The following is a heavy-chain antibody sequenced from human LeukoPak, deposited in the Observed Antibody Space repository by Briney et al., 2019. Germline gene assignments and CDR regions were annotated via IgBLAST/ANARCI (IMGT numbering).Heavy chain of an antibody. CDR2: IKQDGSEK. CDR1: GFTFSSYW. J-gene: IGHJ4*02. Sequence: GGSLRLSCAASGFTFSSYWMSWVHQAPGKGLEWVANIKQDGSEKYYVDSVKGRFTISRDNAKNSLYLQMNSLRAEDTAVYYCARVPISKRSGHIDYWGQGTLVTVSS. D-gene: IGHD2-21*01. CDR3: ARVPISKRSGHIDY. V-gene: IGHV3-7*01.